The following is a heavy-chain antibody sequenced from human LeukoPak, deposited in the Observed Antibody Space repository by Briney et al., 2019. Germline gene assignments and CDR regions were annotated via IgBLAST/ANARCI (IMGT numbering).Heavy chain of an antibody. D-gene: IGHD2-2*01. CDR3: ARGPCSSANCYWSLDH. V-gene: IGHV4-31*03. CDR2: IYYSGST. Sequence: SETLSLTCTVSGGSISSGGYYWSWIRQHPGKGLEWIGYIYYSGSTYYNPSLKSRVTISVDTSKNQFSLKLSSVTAADTAVYYCARGPCSSANCYWSLDHWGQGTLVTVSS. J-gene: IGHJ5*02. CDR1: GGSISSGGYY.